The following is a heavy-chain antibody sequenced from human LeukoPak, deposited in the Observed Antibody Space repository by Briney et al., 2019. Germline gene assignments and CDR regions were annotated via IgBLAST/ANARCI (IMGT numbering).Heavy chain of an antibody. V-gene: IGHV4-30-2*01. CDR3: ARDRGVLRFLEWLPTGAFDI. J-gene: IGHJ3*02. D-gene: IGHD3-3*01. CDR2: IYHSGST. Sequence: SETLSLTCAVSGGSISSGGYSWSWIRQPPGKGLEWIGYIYHSGSTYYSPSLRSRVTISVDTSKNQFSLKLSSVTAADTAVYYCARDRGVLRFLEWLPTGAFDIWGQGTMVTVSS. CDR1: GGSISSGGYS.